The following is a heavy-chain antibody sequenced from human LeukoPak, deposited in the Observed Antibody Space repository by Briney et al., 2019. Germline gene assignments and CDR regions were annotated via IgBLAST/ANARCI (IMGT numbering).Heavy chain of an antibody. CDR1: GGSIKSHY. V-gene: IGHV4-59*11. D-gene: IGHD3-16*01. Sequence: SETLSLTRSVSGGSIKSHYYTWIRQPPGKGLEWIGYVYYSGTTSYNPSLESRVSISDDTSKNQVFLKLSSVTAADTAVYYCAREEGGLTRDWGQGTLVTVSS. CDR3: AREEGGLTRD. J-gene: IGHJ4*02. CDR2: VYYSGTT.